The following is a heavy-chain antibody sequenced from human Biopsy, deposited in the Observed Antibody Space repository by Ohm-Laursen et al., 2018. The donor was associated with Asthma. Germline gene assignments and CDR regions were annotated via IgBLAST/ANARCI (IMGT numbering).Heavy chain of an antibody. CDR2: INAGNGNT. Sequence: EASVKVSCNASGYTFINYAIHWVRQAPGQRLEWMGWINAGNGNTEYSQKFQGRVTITRDTSASTAYMDLSSLRSEDTAVYYCARGQKSAGDRWFDPWGQGTLVTVSS. D-gene: IGHD6-13*01. J-gene: IGHJ5*02. V-gene: IGHV1-3*01. CDR1: GYTFINYA. CDR3: ARGQKSAGDRWFDP.